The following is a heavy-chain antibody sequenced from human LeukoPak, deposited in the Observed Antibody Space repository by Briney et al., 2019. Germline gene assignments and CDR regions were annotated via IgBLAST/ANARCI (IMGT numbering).Heavy chain of an antibody. D-gene: IGHD2/OR15-2a*01. CDR2: ISYDGSNK. CDR1: GFTFSSYS. Sequence: GGSLRLSCAASGFTFSSYSMNWVRQAPGKGLEWVTFISYDGSNKYYADSVKGRFTISRDNSKNTLYLQMNSLRPEDTAVYYCAKIRAYYYLDQWGQGTLVTVSS. J-gene: IGHJ4*02. V-gene: IGHV3-30*18. CDR3: AKIRAYYYLDQ.